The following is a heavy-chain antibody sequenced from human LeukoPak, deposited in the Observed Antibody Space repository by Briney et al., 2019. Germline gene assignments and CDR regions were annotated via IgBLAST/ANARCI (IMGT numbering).Heavy chain of an antibody. CDR1: GFAFSNAW. D-gene: IGHD3-10*01. Sequence: GGSLRLSCAASGFAFSNAWMSCVRQAPGKGLEWVGRIKSKTDGGTTDYAAPVKGRFTISRDDSKNTLYLQMNSLKTEDTAVYYCTTDYYGSGSYPDAFDIWGRGTMVTVSS. CDR2: IKSKTDGGTT. J-gene: IGHJ3*02. V-gene: IGHV3-15*01. CDR3: TTDYYGSGSYPDAFDI.